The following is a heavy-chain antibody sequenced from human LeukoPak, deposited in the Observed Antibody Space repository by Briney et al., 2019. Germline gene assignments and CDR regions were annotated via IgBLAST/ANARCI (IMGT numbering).Heavy chain of an antibody. CDR1: GFIFSSYG. CDR2: ISDDGSSG. V-gene: IGHV3-30*18. Sequence: QPGGSLRLSCAASGFIFSSYGMHWVRQAPGKGLEWVAVISDDGSSGYYADSVKGRFTISRDNSKNMLYLQMSSLRADDTAVYHCAKDLNRGLPDYWGQGTLVIVSS. J-gene: IGHJ4*02. CDR3: AKDLNRGLPDY. D-gene: IGHD2-21*01.